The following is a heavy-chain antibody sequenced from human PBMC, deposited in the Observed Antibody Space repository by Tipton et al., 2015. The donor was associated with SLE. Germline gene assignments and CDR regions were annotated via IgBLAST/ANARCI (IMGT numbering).Heavy chain of an antibody. Sequence: TLSLTCAVYGGSFSGYYWSWIRQSPGKGLEWIGEINHSGSTNYNPSLKSRVTISVDTSKNQFSLKLSSVTAADTAVYYCARDYYMRAFDIWGQGTMVTVSS. CDR3: ARDYYMRAFDI. V-gene: IGHV4-34*01. J-gene: IGHJ3*02. CDR1: GGSFSGYY. CDR2: INHSGST. D-gene: IGHD1-26*01.